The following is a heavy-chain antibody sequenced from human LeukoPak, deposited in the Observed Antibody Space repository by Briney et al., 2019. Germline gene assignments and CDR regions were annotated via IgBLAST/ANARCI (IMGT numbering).Heavy chain of an antibody. D-gene: IGHD3-22*01. V-gene: IGHV3-48*03. CDR3: ARGDYYDSSGYYYGFDY. Sequence: PGGSLRLSSAASGFTFSSYEMNWVRQAPGKGLEWVSYISSSGSTIYYADSVKGRFTISRDNAKNSLYLQMNSLRAEDTAVYYCARGDYYDSSGYYYGFDYWGQGTLVTVSS. CDR1: GFTFSSYE. J-gene: IGHJ4*02. CDR2: ISSSGSTI.